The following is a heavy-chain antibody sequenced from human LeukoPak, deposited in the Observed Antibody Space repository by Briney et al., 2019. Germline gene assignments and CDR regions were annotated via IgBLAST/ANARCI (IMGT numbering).Heavy chain of an antibody. D-gene: IGHD2-2*01. J-gene: IGHJ4*02. CDR1: GGSISSSNW. Sequence: SETLSLTCAVSGGSISSSNWWSWVRPPPGKGLEWIGEIYHSGSTNYNPSLKSRVTISVDKSKNQFSLKLSSVTAADTAVYYCAKDGQAHCSSTSCYQCDYWGQGTLVTVSS. CDR2: IYHSGST. V-gene: IGHV4-4*02. CDR3: AKDGQAHCSSTSCYQCDY.